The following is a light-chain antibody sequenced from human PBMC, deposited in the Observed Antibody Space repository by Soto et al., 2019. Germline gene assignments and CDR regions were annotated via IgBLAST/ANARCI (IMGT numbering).Light chain of an antibody. CDR2: DAS. CDR3: QQFAISTT. V-gene: IGKV1-5*01. Sequence: DIRLTQSPSFLSASVGDRVIITYRASHNIERWMAWYQHKPGKAPSILIFDASTLHSGVPSRFSGSGSGTDFTLTISSLQPDDFATYYCQQFAISTTFGQGTKVDIK. J-gene: IGKJ1*01. CDR1: HNIERW.